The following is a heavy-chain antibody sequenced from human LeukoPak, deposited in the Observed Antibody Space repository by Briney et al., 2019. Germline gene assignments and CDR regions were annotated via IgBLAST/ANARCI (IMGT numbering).Heavy chain of an antibody. CDR2: IYPGDSDT. J-gene: IGHJ4*02. D-gene: IGHD3-16*01. CDR1: GYSFTSYW. V-gene: IGHV5-51*01. CDR3: ASGGRLANLPFDY. Sequence: GESLEISCKGSGYSFTSYWIGWVRKMPGKGIEWMGIIYPGDSDTRYSPSFQGQVTISADKSISTAYLQWSSLKASDTAMYYCASGGRLANLPFDYWGPGTLVTVSS.